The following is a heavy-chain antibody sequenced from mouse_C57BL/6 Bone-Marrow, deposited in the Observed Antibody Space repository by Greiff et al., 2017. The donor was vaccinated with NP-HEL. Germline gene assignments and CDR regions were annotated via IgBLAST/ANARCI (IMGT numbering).Heavy chain of an antibody. Sequence: QVQLQQSGAELARPGASVKLSCKASGYTFTSYGISWVKQRTGQGLEWIGEIYPRSGNTYYNEKFKGKATLTADKSSSTACMELRSLTSEDSAVYFCARSTFPYYFDYWGQGTTLTVSS. CDR1: GYTFTSYG. CDR2: IYPRSGNT. CDR3: ARSTFPYYFDY. V-gene: IGHV1-81*01. J-gene: IGHJ2*01.